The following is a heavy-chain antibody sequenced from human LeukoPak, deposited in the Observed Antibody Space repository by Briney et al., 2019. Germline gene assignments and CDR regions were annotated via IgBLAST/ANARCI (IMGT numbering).Heavy chain of an antibody. D-gene: IGHD1-26*01. CDR3: ASEVGATVRFAFDI. J-gene: IGHJ3*02. V-gene: IGHV4-4*02. CDR1: GGSISSSNW. Sequence: SGTLSLTCAVSGGSISSSNWWSWVRQPPGQGLEWIGEIYHSGSTNYNPSLKSRVTISVDKSKNQFSLKLSSVTAADTAVYYCASEVGATVRFAFDIWGQGTMVTVSS. CDR2: IYHSGST.